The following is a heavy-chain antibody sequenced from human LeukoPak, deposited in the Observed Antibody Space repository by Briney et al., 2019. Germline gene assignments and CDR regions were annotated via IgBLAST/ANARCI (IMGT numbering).Heavy chain of an antibody. CDR3: ARGTGLGSNLGGSHFFDL. Sequence: SETLSLTCGVYGGSFTVYYWTWIRQPPGKGLEWIGEINHSGITNHNPSLKSRVTISVDMSKNQFSLKLSSVTAADTAVYYGARGTGLGSNLGGSHFFDLWGEGTLVTVPS. CDR1: GGSFTVYY. J-gene: IGHJ4*02. D-gene: IGHD4-23*01. CDR2: INHSGIT. V-gene: IGHV4-34*01.